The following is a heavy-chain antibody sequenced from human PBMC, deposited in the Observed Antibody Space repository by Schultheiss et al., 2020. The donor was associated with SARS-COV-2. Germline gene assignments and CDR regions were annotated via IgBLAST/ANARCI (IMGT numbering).Heavy chain of an antibody. J-gene: IGHJ4*02. Sequence: SETLSLTCTVSGGSISSHYWSWIRQPPGKGLEWIGYIYYSGSTNYNPSLKSRVTISVDTSKNQFSLKLSSVTPEDTAVYYCASYSSGWYEDYWGQGTLVTVSS. CDR2: IYYSGST. D-gene: IGHD6-19*01. CDR1: GGSISSHY. V-gene: IGHV4-59*11. CDR3: ASYSSGWYEDY.